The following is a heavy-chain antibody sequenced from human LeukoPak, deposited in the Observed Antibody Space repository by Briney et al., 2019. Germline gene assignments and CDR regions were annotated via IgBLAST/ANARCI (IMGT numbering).Heavy chain of an antibody. CDR3: AAQLARGVDY. Sequence: GGSLRLSCAASGFTFSTYWMSWVRQAPGKGLEWVATIKQDGSEKYYVDSVKGRFSISRDNAKNSLYLQMNSLRAEDTGVYYCAAQLARGVDYWGQGTLVTVSS. J-gene: IGHJ4*02. D-gene: IGHD6-6*01. V-gene: IGHV3-7*01. CDR1: GFTFSTYW. CDR2: IKQDGSEK.